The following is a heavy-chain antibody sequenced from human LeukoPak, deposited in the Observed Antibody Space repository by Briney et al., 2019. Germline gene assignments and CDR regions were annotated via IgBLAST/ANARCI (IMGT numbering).Heavy chain of an antibody. J-gene: IGHJ5*02. D-gene: IGHD6-13*01. CDR1: GYTFTSYG. Sequence: ASVKVSCKASGYTFTSYGISWVRQASGQGLEWMGWISAYNGNTNYAQKLQGRVTMTTDTSTSTAYMELRSLRSDDTAVYYCARDRRRGIAATNWFDPWGQGTLVTVSS. CDR3: ARDRRRGIAATNWFDP. CDR2: ISAYNGNT. V-gene: IGHV1-18*01.